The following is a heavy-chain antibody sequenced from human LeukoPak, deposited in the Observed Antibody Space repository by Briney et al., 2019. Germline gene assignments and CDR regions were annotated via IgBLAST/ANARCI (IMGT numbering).Heavy chain of an antibody. V-gene: IGHV4-38-2*02. CDR2: IYHSGST. CDR3: ARALPSSWGRTNAFDI. D-gene: IGHD6-13*01. CDR1: GYSISSGYY. Sequence: PSETLSLTCTVSGYSISSGYYWGWIRPPPGKGLEWIGIIYHSGSTYYNPSLKSRVTISVDTSKNQFSLKLSSVTAADTAVYYCARALPSSWGRTNAFDIWGQGTMVTVSS. J-gene: IGHJ3*02.